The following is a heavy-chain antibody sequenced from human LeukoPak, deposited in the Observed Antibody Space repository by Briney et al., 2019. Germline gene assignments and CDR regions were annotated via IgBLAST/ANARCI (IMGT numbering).Heavy chain of an antibody. CDR3: ARDANYYDSSGYLFDY. CDR1: GFTFSSYS. CDR2: ISSSSSYI. Sequence: GGSLRLSCAASGFTFSSYSMNWVRQAPGKGLEWVSSISSSSSYIYYADSVKGRFIISRDNAKNSLYLQMNSLRAEDTAVYYCARDANYYDSSGYLFDYWGQGTLVTVSS. D-gene: IGHD3-22*01. J-gene: IGHJ4*02. V-gene: IGHV3-21*01.